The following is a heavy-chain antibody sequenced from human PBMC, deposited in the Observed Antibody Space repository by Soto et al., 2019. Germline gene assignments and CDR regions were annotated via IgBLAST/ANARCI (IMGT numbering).Heavy chain of an antibody. CDR1: GVSISSYY. V-gene: IGHV4-59*01. J-gene: IGHJ4*02. D-gene: IGHD5-12*01. CDR2: NYYSGTT. CDR3: VREAYSCYAHANDH. Sequence: SETLSLTCAVSGVSISSYYWSWIRQPPGKGLEWIGYNYYSGTTNYNPSLKSRVTISVDTSKNQFFPRLTSVTAADTAVYYCVREAYSCYAHANDHWRAGTLVTVS.